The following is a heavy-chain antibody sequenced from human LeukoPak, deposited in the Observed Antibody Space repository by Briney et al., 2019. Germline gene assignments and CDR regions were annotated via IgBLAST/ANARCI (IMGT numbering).Heavy chain of an antibody. D-gene: IGHD5-18*01. CDR3: ATGRGYSPLTCFDY. CDR1: GFTFTTYE. Sequence: GGSLRLSCAASGFTFTTYEMNWVRQAPGKGLEWVSYISGSGSSIYYADSVEGRFTISRDNSKNTLYLQMDSLRAEDTAVYYCATGRGYSPLTCFDYWGQGTLVTVPS. V-gene: IGHV3-48*03. J-gene: IGHJ4*02. CDR2: ISGSGSSI.